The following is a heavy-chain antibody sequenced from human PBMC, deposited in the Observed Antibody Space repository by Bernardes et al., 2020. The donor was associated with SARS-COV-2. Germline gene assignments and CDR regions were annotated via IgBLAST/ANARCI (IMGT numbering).Heavy chain of an antibody. V-gene: IGHV1-2*02. J-gene: IGHJ6*02. CDR2: INPNNGVT. D-gene: IGHD1-7*01. CDR3: ARNYIMDV. Sequence: ASVKVSCMTSGYTFNTYYMHWVRQAPGQGLEWMGWINPNNGVTTYGQKFQGRVTMTRDTSISTAYMDLSRLRSDDTAVYYCARNYIMDVWGQGTTVTVSS. CDR1: GYTFNTYY.